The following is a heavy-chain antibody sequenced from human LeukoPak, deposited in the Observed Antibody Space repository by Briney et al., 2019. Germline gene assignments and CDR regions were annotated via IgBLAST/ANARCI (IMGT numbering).Heavy chain of an antibody. J-gene: IGHJ6*03. CDR3: ARVLRYCSGGNCYSGGLGYMDV. CDR2: IYYSGST. CDR1: GGSISSSSYY. V-gene: IGHV4-39*07. D-gene: IGHD2-15*01. Sequence: NTSETLSLTCTVSGGSISSSSYYWGWIRQPPGKGLEWIGSIYYSGSTYYNPSLKSRVTISVDTSKNQFSLKLSSVTAEDTAVYYCARVLRYCSGGNCYSGGLGYMDVWGKGTTVTISS.